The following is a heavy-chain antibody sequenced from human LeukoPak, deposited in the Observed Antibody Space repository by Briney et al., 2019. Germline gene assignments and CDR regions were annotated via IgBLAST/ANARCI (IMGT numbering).Heavy chain of an antibody. J-gene: IGHJ5*02. CDR1: GGTFSSYA. CDR3: ARELRPYYYDSSGYYSCWFDP. CDR2: IIPIFGTA. D-gene: IGHD3-22*01. Sequence: GASVKVSCKASGGTFSSYAISWVRQAPGQGLEWMGGIIPIFGTANYAQKFQGRVTITADESTSTAYMELSSLGSEDTAVYYCARELRPYYYDSSGYYSCWFDPWGQGTLVTVSS. V-gene: IGHV1-69*13.